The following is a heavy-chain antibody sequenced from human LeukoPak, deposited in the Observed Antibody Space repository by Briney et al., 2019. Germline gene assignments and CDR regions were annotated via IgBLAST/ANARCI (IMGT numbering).Heavy chain of an antibody. V-gene: IGHV3-15*01. CDR3: TTEFRREWLQPHDAFDI. CDR2: IKSKTDGGTT. CDR1: GFTFGNAW. Sequence: NPGGSLRLSCAASGFTFGNAWMSWVRQAPGKGLEWVGRIKSKTDGGTTDYAAPVKGRFTISRDDSKNTLYLQMNSLKTEDTAVYYCTTEFRREWLQPHDAFDIWGQGTMVTVSS. D-gene: IGHD5-12*01. J-gene: IGHJ3*02.